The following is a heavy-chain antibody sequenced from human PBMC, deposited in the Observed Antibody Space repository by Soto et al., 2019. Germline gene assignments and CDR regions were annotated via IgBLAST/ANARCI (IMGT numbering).Heavy chain of an antibody. CDR1: GGSISSYY. CDR3: ARDARDYGDFFFDY. Sequence: PSETLSLTCTVSGGSISSYYWSWIRQPPGKGLEWIGYIYYSGSTNYNPSLKSRVTISVDTSKNQFSLKLSSVTAADTAVYYCARDARDYGDFFFDYWGQGTLVTVSS. CDR2: IYYSGST. J-gene: IGHJ4*02. D-gene: IGHD4-17*01. V-gene: IGHV4-59*01.